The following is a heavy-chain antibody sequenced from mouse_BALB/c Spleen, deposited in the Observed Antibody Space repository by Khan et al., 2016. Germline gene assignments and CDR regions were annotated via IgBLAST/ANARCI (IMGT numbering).Heavy chain of an antibody. CDR2: ISNLAYSI. CDR1: GFTFSDYG. J-gene: IGHJ1*01. D-gene: IGHD2-4*01. V-gene: IGHV5-15*02. CDR3: ARASMITTDFDV. Sequence: EVELVESGGGLVQPGGSRKLSCAASGFTFSDYGMAWVRQAPGKGPEWVAFISNLAYSIYYADTVTGRFTISRENAKNTLYLEMSSLRSEDTAMYYWARASMITTDFDVWGAGTTVTVSS.